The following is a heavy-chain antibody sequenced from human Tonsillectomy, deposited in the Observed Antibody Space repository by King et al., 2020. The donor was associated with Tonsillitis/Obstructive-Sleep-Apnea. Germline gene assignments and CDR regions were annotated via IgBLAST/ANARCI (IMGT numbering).Heavy chain of an antibody. V-gene: IGHV4-34*01. CDR3: ARRDYSTLYYYYYMDV. Sequence: VQLQQWGAGLLKPSETLSLTCAVYGGSFSGYYWSWIRQPPGKGLEWIGEINHSGSTNYNPSRKSRVTISVDTSKNQFSLKVSSVTAADTAVYYCARRDYSTLYYYYYMDVWGEGTTVTVSS. CDR2: INHSGST. J-gene: IGHJ6*03. D-gene: IGHD4-11*01. CDR1: GGSFSGYY.